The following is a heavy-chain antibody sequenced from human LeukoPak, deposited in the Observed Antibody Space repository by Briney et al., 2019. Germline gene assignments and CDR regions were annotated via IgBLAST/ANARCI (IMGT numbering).Heavy chain of an antibody. V-gene: IGHV4-39*01. J-gene: IGHJ6*02. CDR3: ARHSDGWYWGGSGMDV. D-gene: IGHD6-19*01. CDR1: GGGSISSSNHY. Sequence: PSETLSLTCIVSGGGSISSSNHYWGWIRQAPGKGLEWIGSINYSGSTQYNPSLKSRVTLSVDTSKDQFSLKLSSVTAADTAVYYCARHSDGWYWGGSGMDVWGQGTTVIVSS. CDR2: INYSGST.